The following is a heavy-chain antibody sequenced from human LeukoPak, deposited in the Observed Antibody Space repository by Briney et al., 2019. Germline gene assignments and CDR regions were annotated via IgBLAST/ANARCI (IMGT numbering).Heavy chain of an antibody. Sequence: GASVKVSCKASGYTLTSYGISWVRQAAGQGLEWMGWISVYNVNTNDAQKLQGRVTMTTDTSTTTAYMELRSLRSDDTAVYYCARVPVSGPGARFDYWGQGTLVTVSS. D-gene: IGHD4-11*01. CDR3: ARVPVSGPGARFDY. V-gene: IGHV1-18*01. J-gene: IGHJ4*02. CDR1: GYTLTSYG. CDR2: ISVYNVNT.